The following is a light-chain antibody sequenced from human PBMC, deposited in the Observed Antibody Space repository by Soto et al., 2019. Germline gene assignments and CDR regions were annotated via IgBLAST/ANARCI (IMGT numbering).Light chain of an antibody. CDR3: QVWDRTSDHVL. CDR1: NIGSKG. CDR2: DDS. V-gene: IGLV3-21*02. J-gene: IGLJ2*01. Sequence: SYELTQSSSVSVAPGQTASITCGGNNIGSKGVHWYQQKPGQAPVLVVYDDSDRPSGIPERFSGSSSGNTATLTISRVEAGDEADYYCQVWDRTSDHVLFGGGTQLTVL.